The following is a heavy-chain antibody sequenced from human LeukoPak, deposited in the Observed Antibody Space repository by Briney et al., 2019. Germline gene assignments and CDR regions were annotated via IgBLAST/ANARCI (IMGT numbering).Heavy chain of an antibody. V-gene: IGHV3-23*01. D-gene: IGHD2-2*01. CDR2: ISGSGGST. CDR1: GFTFSSYA. CDR3: ATDCSSTSCFDY. J-gene: IGHJ4*02. Sequence: GGSLRLSCAASGFTFSSYAMSWVRQAPGEGLEWVSAISGSGGSTYYADSVKGRFTISRDNSKNTLYLQMNSLRAEDTAVYYCATDCSSTSCFDYWGKGTLVTVSS.